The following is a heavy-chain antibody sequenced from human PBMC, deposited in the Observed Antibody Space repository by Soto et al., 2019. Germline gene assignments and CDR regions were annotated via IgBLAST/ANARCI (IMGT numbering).Heavy chain of an antibody. CDR3: ASRTXAAVLPSSYDYYFGLDV. D-gene: IGHD6-13*01. J-gene: IGHJ6*02. Sequence: SETLSLTCAVSGGSISSSNWWTWVRQSPGKGLEWIGEIFHSGKTNYNSSLKSRVTIFVDKSRNEFSLMLTSVTAADTAVYYCASRTXAAVLPSSYDYYFGLDVWGQGTTVTVSS. CDR1: GGSISSSNW. V-gene: IGHV4-4*02. CDR2: IFHSGKT.